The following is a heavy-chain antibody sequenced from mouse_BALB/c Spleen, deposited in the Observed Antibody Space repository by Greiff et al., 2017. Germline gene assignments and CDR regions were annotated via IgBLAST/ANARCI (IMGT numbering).Heavy chain of an antibody. D-gene: IGHD1-2*01. J-gene: IGHJ1*01. CDR1: GFSLTSYG. V-gene: IGHV2-2*02. Sequence: QVQLKESGPGLVQPSQSLSITCTVSGFSLTSYGVHWVRQSPGKGLEWLGVIWSGGSTDYNAAFISRLSISKDNSKSQVFFKMNSLQANDTAIYYCARNWKEFTTAYWYFDVWGAGTTVTVSS. CDR3: ARNWKEFTTAYWYFDV. CDR2: IWSGGST.